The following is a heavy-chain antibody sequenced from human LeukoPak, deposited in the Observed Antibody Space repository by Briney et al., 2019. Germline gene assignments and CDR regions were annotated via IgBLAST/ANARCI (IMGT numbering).Heavy chain of an antibody. CDR3: ARWIALHYYYGMDV. CDR1: GGSFSGYY. CDR2: INHSGST. D-gene: IGHD2-2*03. V-gene: IGHV4-34*01. Sequence: SETLSLTCAVYGGSFSGYYWSWIRQPPGKGLEWIVEINHSGSTNYNPSLKSRVTISVDTSKNQFSLKLSSVTAADTAVYYCARWIALHYYYGMDVWGQGTTVTVSS. J-gene: IGHJ6*02.